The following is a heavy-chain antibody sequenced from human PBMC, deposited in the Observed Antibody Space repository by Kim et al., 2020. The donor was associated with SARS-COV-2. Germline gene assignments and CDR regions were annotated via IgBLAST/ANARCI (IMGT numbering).Heavy chain of an antibody. Sequence: GGSLRLSCVASGISFSKYWMTWVRQAPGKGLEWVANVKQDGSEKYYVDSVKGRFTISRDNAKKSVFLQMSSLSVEDTAVYYCSRDGGLRSAYDPHSHYY. D-gene: IGHD5-12*01. CDR3: SRDGGLRSAYDPHSHYY. V-gene: IGHV3-7*01. J-gene: IGHJ6*01. CDR2: VKQDGSEK. CDR1: GISFSKYW.